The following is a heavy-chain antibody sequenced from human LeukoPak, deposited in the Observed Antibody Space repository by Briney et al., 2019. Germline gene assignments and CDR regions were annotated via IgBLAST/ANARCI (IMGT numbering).Heavy chain of an antibody. J-gene: IGHJ4*02. CDR2: IYHSGST. D-gene: IGHD1-26*01. V-gene: IGHV4-38-2*02. Sequence: SETLSLTCTVSGYSISSGYYWGWIRQPPGKGLEWIGSIYHSGSTYYNPSLKSRVTISVDTSKNQFSLKLSSVTAADTAVYYCARGRGSYYGVYFDYWGQGTLVTVSS. CDR3: ARGRGSYYGVYFDY. CDR1: GYSISSGYY.